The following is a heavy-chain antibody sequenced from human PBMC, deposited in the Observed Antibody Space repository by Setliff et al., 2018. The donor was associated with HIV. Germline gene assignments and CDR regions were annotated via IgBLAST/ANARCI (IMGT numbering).Heavy chain of an antibody. CDR2: ISAYNGNT. V-gene: IGHV1-18*01. CDR1: GYTFTSYG. CDR3: ATSPRGTYYDILSGRPRGWFDP. Sequence: GASVKVSCKASGYTFTSYGISWVRQAPGQGLEWMGWISAYNGNTNYAQKLQGRVTMTTDTSTSTAYMELRSLRSDDTAVYYCATSPRGTYYDILSGRPRGWFDPWGQGTLVTVSS. D-gene: IGHD3-9*01. J-gene: IGHJ5*02.